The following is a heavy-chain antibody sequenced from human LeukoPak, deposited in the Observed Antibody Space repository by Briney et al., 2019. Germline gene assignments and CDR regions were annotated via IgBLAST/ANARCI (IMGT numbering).Heavy chain of an antibody. CDR2: IYSGGST. V-gene: IGHV3-53*01. D-gene: IGHD1-26*01. J-gene: IGHJ3*02. CDR3: ARARGRSGHHDAFDM. Sequence: GGSLSLSCRPWIPTDSRNYKSGPRQAAGKGLEWVSVIYSGGSTYYADSVKGRFTISRDNSKNTIYLQMNSLKAEETGVYYSARARGRSGHHDAFDMGGHGTMVTVSS. CDR1: IPTDSRNY.